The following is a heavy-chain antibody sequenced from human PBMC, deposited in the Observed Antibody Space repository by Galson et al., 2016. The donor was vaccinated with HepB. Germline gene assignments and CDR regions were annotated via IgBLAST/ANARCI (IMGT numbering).Heavy chain of an antibody. J-gene: IGHJ4*02. V-gene: IGHV3-7*02. CDR2: IKHDGSQK. Sequence: SLRLSCAVSGFTFSDYWMSWVRQAPGKGLEWVANIKHDGSQKTYVDSVKGRFTNSRDNSKNTLYLQMNSLRAEDTAVYYCAKQLPYGGNSRSPDYWGQGTLVTVSS. CDR1: GFTFSDYW. D-gene: IGHD4-23*01. CDR3: AKQLPYGGNSRSPDY.